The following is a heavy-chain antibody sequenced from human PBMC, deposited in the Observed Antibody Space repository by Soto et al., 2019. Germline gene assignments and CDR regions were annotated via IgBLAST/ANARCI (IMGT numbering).Heavy chain of an antibody. CDR3: AKALYDFWSGYYQYYYYGMDV. CDR1: GFTFSSYG. J-gene: IGHJ6*02. D-gene: IGHD3-3*01. CDR2: ISYDGSNK. Sequence: PGGSLRLSCAASGFTFSSYGMHWVRQAPGKGLEWVAVISYDGSNKYYADSVKGRFTISRDNSKNTLYLQMNSLRAEDTAVYYCAKALYDFWSGYYQYYYYGMDVWGQGTTVTVSS. V-gene: IGHV3-30*18.